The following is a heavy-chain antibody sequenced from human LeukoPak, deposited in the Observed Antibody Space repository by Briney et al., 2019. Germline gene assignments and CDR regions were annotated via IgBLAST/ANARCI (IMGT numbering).Heavy chain of an antibody. D-gene: IGHD6-13*01. CDR1: GYSFTSYW. V-gene: IGHV5-51*01. CDR3: ARPRIAAAGNVYYMDV. J-gene: IGHJ6*03. CDR2: IYPGGSDT. Sequence: GESLKISCKGSGYSFTSYWIGWVRQMPGKGLEWMGIIYPGGSDTRYSPSFQGQVTISADKSISTAYLQWSSLKASDTAMYYCARPRIAAAGNVYYMDVWGKGTTVTVPS.